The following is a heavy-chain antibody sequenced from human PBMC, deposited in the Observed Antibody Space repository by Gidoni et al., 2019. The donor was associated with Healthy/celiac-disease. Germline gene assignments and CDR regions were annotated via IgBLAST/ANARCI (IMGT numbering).Heavy chain of an antibody. CDR3: ARIGSFITMVRGIRKHYGMDV. D-gene: IGHD3-10*01. V-gene: IGHV2-70*15. J-gene: IGHJ6*02. CDR2: IDWDDDK. Sequence: QVTLRESGPALVKPTQTLTLTCTFSGFSLSTSGMCVSWIRQPPGKALEWLARIDWDDDKYYSTSLKTRLTISKDTSKNQGVLTMTNMDPVDTATYYCARIGSFITMVRGIRKHYGMDVWGQGTTVTVSS. CDR1: GFSLSTSGMC.